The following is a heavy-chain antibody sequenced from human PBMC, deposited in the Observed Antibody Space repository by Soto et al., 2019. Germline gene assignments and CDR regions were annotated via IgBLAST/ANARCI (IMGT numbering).Heavy chain of an antibody. CDR2: FDPEDGET. CDR3: ATGDPLVGQQLVPAANYYYYYMDV. Sequence: ASVKVSCKVSGYTLTELSMHWVRQAPGKGLEWMGGFDPEDGETIYAQKFQGRVTMTEDTSTDTAYMELSSLRSEDTAVYYCATGDPLVGQQLVPAANYYYYYMDVWGKGTTVTVSS. CDR1: GYTLTELS. V-gene: IGHV1-24*01. D-gene: IGHD6-13*01. J-gene: IGHJ6*03.